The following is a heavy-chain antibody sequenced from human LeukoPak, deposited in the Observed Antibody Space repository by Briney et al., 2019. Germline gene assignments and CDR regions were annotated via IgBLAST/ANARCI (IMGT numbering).Heavy chain of an antibody. CDR3: AKDLSSGWLRWYYFDY. CDR1: GLTVSSNY. CDR2: IYSGGST. V-gene: IGHV3-66*01. Sequence: AGGSLRLSCAASGLTVSSNYMSWVRQAPGKGLEWVSVIYSGGSTYYADSVKGRFTISRDNSKNTLYLQMNSLRAEDTAVYYCAKDLSSGWLRWYYFDYWGQGTLVTVSS. J-gene: IGHJ4*02. D-gene: IGHD6-19*01.